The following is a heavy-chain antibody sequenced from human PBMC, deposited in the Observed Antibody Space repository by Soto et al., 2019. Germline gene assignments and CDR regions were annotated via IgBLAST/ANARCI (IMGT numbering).Heavy chain of an antibody. Sequence: QVQLVQSGAAGKNPGASVKVSCQASGYTFPSYGISWVRHAPGQRLEWMGWISAYNGNTNYAQKLQGRVTMTTDPSTSTAYMELRSLRSDDTAVYYCARDGYCSGGSCYHDYWGQGTLVTVSS. D-gene: IGHD2-15*01. V-gene: IGHV1-18*01. CDR3: ARDGYCSGGSCYHDY. CDR2: ISAYNGNT. J-gene: IGHJ4*02. CDR1: GYTFPSYG.